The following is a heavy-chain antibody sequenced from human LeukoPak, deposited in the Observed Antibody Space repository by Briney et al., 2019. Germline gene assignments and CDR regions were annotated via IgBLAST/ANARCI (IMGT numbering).Heavy chain of an antibody. CDR1: GDSVSSNSAA. Sequence: SQTLSLTCAISGDSVSSNSAAWNWIRQSPSRGLEWLGRTYYRSKWYNDYAVSVKSRIIISPDTSKNQFSLQLNSVTPEDTAVYYCASRYVGGDWRLNAFDIWGQGTMVTVSS. CDR3: ASRYVGGDWRLNAFDI. J-gene: IGHJ3*02. D-gene: IGHD2-21*01. V-gene: IGHV6-1*01. CDR2: TYYRSKWYN.